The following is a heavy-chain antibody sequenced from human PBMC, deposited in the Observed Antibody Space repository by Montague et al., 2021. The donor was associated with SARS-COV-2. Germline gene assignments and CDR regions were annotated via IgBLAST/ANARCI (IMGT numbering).Heavy chain of an antibody. D-gene: IGHD5-12*01. CDR3: ARRGRKLLPVATTIGGFDI. CDR2: IYTSGST. V-gene: IGHV4-4*07. Sequence: SETLSLTCTVSGGSISSYYWSWIRQPAGKGLEWIGRIYTSGSTNYNPSLKSRVTISVDTSKNHFSLKLNSVTAADTAVYYCARRGRKLLPVATTIGGFDIWGQGTMVTVSS. CDR1: GGSISSYY. J-gene: IGHJ3*02.